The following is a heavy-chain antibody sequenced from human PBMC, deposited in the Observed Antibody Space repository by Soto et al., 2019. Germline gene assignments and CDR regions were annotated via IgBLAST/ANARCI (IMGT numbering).Heavy chain of an antibody. D-gene: IGHD3-22*01. CDR2: IIPIFGTA. CDR1: GGTFSSYA. V-gene: IGHV1-69*05. J-gene: IGHJ4*02. Sequence: GASVKVSCKASGGTFSSYAISWVRQAPGQGLEWMGGIIPIFGTANYAQKFQGRLTITKDTSKNQVVLTMTNMDPVDTATYYCAHVLYYYDSSGLIDYWGQGTLVTVSS. CDR3: AHVLYYYDSSGLIDY.